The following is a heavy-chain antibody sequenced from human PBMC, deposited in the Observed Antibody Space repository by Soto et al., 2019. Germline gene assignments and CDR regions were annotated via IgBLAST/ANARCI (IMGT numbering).Heavy chain of an antibody. J-gene: IGHJ3*02. V-gene: IGHV1-58*02. CDR1: GFTFTSSA. CDR2: IVVGSGNT. D-gene: IGHD3-3*01. CDR3: AAQITIFGVVTLDDAFDI. Sequence: GASVKVSCKASGFTFTSSAMHWVRQARGQRLEWIGWIVVGSGNTNYAQKFQERVTITRDMSTSTAYMELSSLRSEDAAVYYCAAQITIFGVVTLDDAFDIWGQGTMVTVSS.